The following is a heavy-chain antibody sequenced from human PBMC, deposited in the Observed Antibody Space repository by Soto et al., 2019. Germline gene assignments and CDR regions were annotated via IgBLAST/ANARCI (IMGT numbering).Heavy chain of an antibody. Sequence: ASVKVSCKASGGTFSSYAISWVRQAPGQGLEWMGGIIPIFGTANYAQKFQGRVTITADESTSTAYMELSSLRSEDTAVYYCARAIAVAGPPGYWGQGTLVTAPQ. CDR2: IIPIFGTA. D-gene: IGHD6-19*01. J-gene: IGHJ4*02. CDR1: GGTFSSYA. CDR3: ARAIAVAGPPGY. V-gene: IGHV1-69*13.